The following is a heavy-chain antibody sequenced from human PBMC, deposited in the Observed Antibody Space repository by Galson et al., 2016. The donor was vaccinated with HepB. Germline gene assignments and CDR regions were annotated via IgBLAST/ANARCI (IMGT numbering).Heavy chain of an antibody. CDR2: ISGGGTNT. J-gene: IGHJ6*02. V-gene: IGHV3-23*01. CDR3: AKHAEPYYYYAMDV. D-gene: IGHD1-14*01. CDR1: GFTFSSYA. Sequence: PRLSCAASGFTFSSYAMSWVRQAPGKGLEWVSAISGGGTNTYYADSVKGRFTISRDNSKNTVYLHMNSLRAEDTAVYYCAKHAEPYYYYAMDVWGQGTTVTVSS.